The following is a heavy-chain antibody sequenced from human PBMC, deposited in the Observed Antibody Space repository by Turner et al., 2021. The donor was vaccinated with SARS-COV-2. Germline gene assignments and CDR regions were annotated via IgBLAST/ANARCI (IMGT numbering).Heavy chain of an antibody. Sequence: EVRLLESGGGLVQPGGSLRLSCAVSELTFSNYAIHWVRQAPGKGLEWVSGISGNGDITYYTDSVKGRFTISRDNSKNTLSLQLTGLRAEDTAIYYCAKDKYSTVWAASGCLDYWGQGTLVTVSS. CDR1: ELTFSNYA. V-gene: IGHV3-23*01. CDR2: ISGNGDIT. J-gene: IGHJ4*02. D-gene: IGHD6-13*01. CDR3: AKDKYSTVWAASGCLDY.